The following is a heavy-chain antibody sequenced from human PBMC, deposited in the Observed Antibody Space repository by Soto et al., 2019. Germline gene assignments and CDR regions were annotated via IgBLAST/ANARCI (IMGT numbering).Heavy chain of an antibody. D-gene: IGHD6-19*01. CDR2: ILYDGSKK. V-gene: IGHV3-30*18. CDR3: VKDGSSGWPYFDDMDV. J-gene: IGHJ6*02. Sequence: VQLVESGGGVVQPGRSLRLSCAASGFTFSSYGMHWVRQAPGKGLEWVAVILYDGSKKYYADSVKGRFTISRDNSKNTLYLQRSSLRAEDTALYFCVKDGSSGWPYFDDMDVWGQGTTVTVSS. CDR1: GFTFSSYG.